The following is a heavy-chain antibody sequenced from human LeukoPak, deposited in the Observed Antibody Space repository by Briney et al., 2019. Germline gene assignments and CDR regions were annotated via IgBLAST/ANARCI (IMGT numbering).Heavy chain of an antibody. Sequence: ASVKVSCKASGYTFTGYYMHWVRQAPGQGLEWMGWINPNSDGTNYAQKFQGRVTMTRDTSISTAYMELSRLRSDDTAVYYCARGSIVVVIAENWYFDLWGRGTLVTVSS. CDR1: GYTFTGYY. J-gene: IGHJ2*01. CDR3: ARGSIVVVIAENWYFDL. D-gene: IGHD2-21*01. V-gene: IGHV1-2*02. CDR2: INPNSDGT.